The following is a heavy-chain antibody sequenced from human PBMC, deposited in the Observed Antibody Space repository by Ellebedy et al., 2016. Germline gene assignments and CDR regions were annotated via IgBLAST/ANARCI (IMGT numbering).Heavy chain of an antibody. J-gene: IGHJ3*02. Sequence: SVKVSCXASGGTFSSYAISWVRQAPGQGLEWMGGIIPIFGTANYAQKFQGRVTITADESTSTAYMELSSLRSEDTAVYYCARGPLWLNVFDIWGQGTMVTVSS. V-gene: IGHV1-69*13. D-gene: IGHD3-22*01. CDR3: ARGPLWLNVFDI. CDR1: GGTFSSYA. CDR2: IIPIFGTA.